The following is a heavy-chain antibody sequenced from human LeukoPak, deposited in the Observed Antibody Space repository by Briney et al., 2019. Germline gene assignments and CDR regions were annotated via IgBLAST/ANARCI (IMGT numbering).Heavy chain of an antibody. CDR1: GGSISSYY. Sequence: PSETLSLTCTVSGGSISSYYWSWIRQPPGKGLEWIGYIYYSGSTNYNPSLKSRVTISVDTSKNQFSLKLSSVTAADTAVYYCARDCGSGCPRWGAFDIWGQGTMVTVSS. D-gene: IGHD6-19*01. J-gene: IGHJ3*02. CDR3: ARDCGSGCPRWGAFDI. CDR2: IYYSGST. V-gene: IGHV4-59*01.